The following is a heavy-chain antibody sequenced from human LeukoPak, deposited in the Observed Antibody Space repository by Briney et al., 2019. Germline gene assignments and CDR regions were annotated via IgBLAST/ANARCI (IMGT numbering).Heavy chain of an antibody. J-gene: IGHJ6*02. CDR1: GGSISSGGYY. CDR2: IYYSGST. D-gene: IGHD4-17*01. V-gene: IGHV4-31*03. CDR3: ARLQTTVTPFSKIHYYYGMDV. Sequence: PSQTLSLTCTVSGGSISSGGYYWSWIRQHPGKGLEWIGYIYYSGSTYYNPSLKSRVTISVDTSKNQFSLKLSSVTAADTAVYYCARLQTTVTPFSKIHYYYGMDVWGQGTTVTVSS.